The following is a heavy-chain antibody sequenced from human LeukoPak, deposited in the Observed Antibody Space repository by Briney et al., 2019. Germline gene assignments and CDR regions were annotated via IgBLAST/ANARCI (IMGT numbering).Heavy chain of an antibody. CDR3: ARLDCTGDGCYNH. V-gene: IGHV4-59*08. J-gene: IGHJ4*02. Sequence: SETLSLTCSVSGASVTSYYWSWIRQPPGKGLEWIGDVSSDGTTNYTPSLRSRVIMSVDTATNHISLSLTSLTAADTAIYYCARLDCTGDGCYNHWGQGTLVTVSS. D-gene: IGHD2-8*02. CDR2: VSSDGTT. CDR1: GASVTSYY.